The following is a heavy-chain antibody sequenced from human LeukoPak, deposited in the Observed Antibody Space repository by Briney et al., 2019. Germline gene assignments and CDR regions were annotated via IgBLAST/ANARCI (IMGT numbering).Heavy chain of an antibody. CDR3: VGNRVVVIPSPIGEAFAF. V-gene: IGHV3-23*01. Sequence: QPGGSLRLSCAASGFTFSSYAINWVRQAPGKGLDWVSAISGDGSATYYADSAKGRFTISRDNSKNTLYLLMNSLRAEDTAIYYCVGNRVVVIPSPIGEAFAFWGQGTMVTISS. CDR1: GFTFSSYA. CDR2: ISGDGSAT. D-gene: IGHD2-2*01. J-gene: IGHJ3*01.